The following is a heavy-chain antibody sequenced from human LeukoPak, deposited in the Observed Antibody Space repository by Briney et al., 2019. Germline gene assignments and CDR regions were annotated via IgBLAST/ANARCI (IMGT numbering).Heavy chain of an antibody. CDR3: ARVLAMVRGAKNNWFDP. Sequence: SETLSLTCTVSGGSISSYYWSWIRQPPGKGLEWIGYIYYSGSTNYNPSLKSRVTISVDTSKNQFSLKLSSVSAADTAVYYCARVLAMVRGAKNNWFDPWGQGTLVTVSS. V-gene: IGHV4-59*01. J-gene: IGHJ5*02. CDR2: IYYSGST. CDR1: GGSISSYY. D-gene: IGHD3-10*01.